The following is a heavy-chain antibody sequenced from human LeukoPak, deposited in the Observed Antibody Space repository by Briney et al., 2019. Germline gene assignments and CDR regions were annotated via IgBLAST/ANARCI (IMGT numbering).Heavy chain of an antibody. CDR2: IYSGGST. J-gene: IGHJ4*02. CDR1: GFTVSSNY. D-gene: IGHD3-22*01. Sequence: PGGSLRLSCAASGFTVSSNYMSWVRQAPGKGLEWVSVIYSGGSTYYADSVKGRFTISRDNSKNTLYLQMSSLRAEDTAVYYCAASYYYDSSGYYSPGYWGQGTLVTVSS. CDR3: AASYYYDSSGYYSPGY. V-gene: IGHV3-66*01.